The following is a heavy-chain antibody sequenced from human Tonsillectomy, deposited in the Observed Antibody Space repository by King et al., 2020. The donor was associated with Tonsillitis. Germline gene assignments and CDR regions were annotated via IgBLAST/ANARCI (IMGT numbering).Heavy chain of an antibody. D-gene: IGHD2-15*01. CDR3: ASGGGYCSGGSCYSYYYYGIDV. CDR1: GFTFSTYA. V-gene: IGHV3-30*04. CDR2: ISYDGSNK. J-gene: IGHJ6*02. Sequence: VQLVESGGGVVQPGRSLRLSCAASGFTFSTYAMHWVRQAPGKGLEWVAVISYDGSNKYYADSVMGRFTISRDNSKNTLYLQMNNLRAEGTAVYYCASGGGYCSGGSCYSYYYYGIDVWGQGTTVTVSS.